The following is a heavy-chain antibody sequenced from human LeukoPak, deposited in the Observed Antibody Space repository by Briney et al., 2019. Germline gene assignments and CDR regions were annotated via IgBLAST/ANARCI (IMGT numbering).Heavy chain of an antibody. J-gene: IGHJ4*02. Sequence: GESLKISWKGSGYSFTSYWIGWVRQMPGKGLEWMGIIYPGDSDTRYSPSCQGQVTISADKSISNAYLQLSSLKASDTAMYYCARHDMTTSEYYFDYWGQGTLVTVSS. V-gene: IGHV5-51*01. CDR1: GYSFTSYW. CDR2: IYPGDSDT. D-gene: IGHD3-16*01. CDR3: ARHDMTTSEYYFDY.